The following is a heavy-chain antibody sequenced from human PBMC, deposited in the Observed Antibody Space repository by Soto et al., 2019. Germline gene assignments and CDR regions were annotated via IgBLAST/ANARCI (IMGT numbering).Heavy chain of an antibody. CDR1: GYTFTSYD. D-gene: IGHD1-1*01. CDR2: MNPNSGNT. V-gene: IGHV1-8*01. CDR3: ARRPTTREGGLYYYYYFGMDV. Sequence: ASVKVSCKASGYTFTSYDINWVRQATGQGLEWMGWMNPNSGNTGYAQKFQGRVTMTRNTSISTAYMELSSLRSEDTAVYYCARRPTTREGGLYYYYYFGMDVWGQGTTVTVSS. J-gene: IGHJ6*02.